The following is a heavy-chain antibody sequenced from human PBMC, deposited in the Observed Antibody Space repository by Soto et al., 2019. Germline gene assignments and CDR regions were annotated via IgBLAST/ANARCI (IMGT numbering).Heavy chain of an antibody. D-gene: IGHD3-22*01. Sequence: GSSLRLSCAASGFTFSTYGMNWVLQAPGTGLEWLSSISDSGHYIYYADSVKGLFPISRDNAKNSLFLQMNSLRGEDTAVYYCARSGLALPYSASHWFDPWGHGTLVTVSS. CDR3: ARSGLALPYSASHWFDP. CDR1: GFTFSTYG. V-gene: IGHV3-21*01. J-gene: IGHJ5*02. CDR2: ISDSGHYI.